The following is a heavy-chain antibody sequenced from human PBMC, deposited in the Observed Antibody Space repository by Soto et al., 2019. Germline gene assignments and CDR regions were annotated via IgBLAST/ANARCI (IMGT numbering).Heavy chain of an antibody. D-gene: IGHD2-2*01. V-gene: IGHV3-48*01. J-gene: IGHJ6*02. CDR2: ISSSSSTI. CDR1: GFTFSSYS. Sequence: GGSLRLSCAASGFTFSSYSMNWVRQAPGKGLEWVSYISSSSSTIYYADSVKGRFTISRDNSKNTLYLQMNSLRAEDTAVYYYARDHRQLSHYYYGMDVCGQGTTVTVSS. CDR3: ARDHRQLSHYYYGMDV.